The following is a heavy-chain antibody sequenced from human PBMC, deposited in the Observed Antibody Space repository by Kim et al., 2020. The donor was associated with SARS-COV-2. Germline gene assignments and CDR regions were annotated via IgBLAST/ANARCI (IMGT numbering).Heavy chain of an antibody. Sequence: IYYPDSVRGRFTLSRDNDKHSLYLQMNSLRAEDTAVYYCARGPNYSPFDYWGQGTLVTVSS. D-gene: IGHD4-4*01. V-gene: IGHV3-48*03. CDR3: ARGPNYSPFDY. CDR2: I. J-gene: IGHJ4*02.